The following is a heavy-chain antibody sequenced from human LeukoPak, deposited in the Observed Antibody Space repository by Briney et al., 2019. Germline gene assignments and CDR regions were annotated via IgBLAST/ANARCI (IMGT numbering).Heavy chain of an antibody. D-gene: IGHD6-19*01. CDR1: GYSFTSYW. J-gene: IGHJ4*02. CDR3: ARAGYSSGWYVGSFQY. CDR2: IYPADSDT. Sequence: GESLKISCKASGYSFTSYWIGWVRQMPGKGLEWMGIIYPADSDTKYSPSFQGQVTVSADKSIGTAYLQWSSLKASDTAIYFCARAGYSSGWYVGSFQYWGQGTLVTVSS. V-gene: IGHV5-51*01.